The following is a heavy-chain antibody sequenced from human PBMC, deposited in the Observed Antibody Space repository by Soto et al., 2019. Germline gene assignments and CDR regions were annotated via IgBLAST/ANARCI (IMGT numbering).Heavy chain of an antibody. J-gene: IGHJ4*02. Sequence: EVQLLESGGGLVQPGGSLRLSCAASGFTFSSYAMSWVRQAPGKGLEWVSAISGSGGSTYYADSVKGRFTISRDNSNNTLYLQMNSLRAEDTAVYYWGTQKDGALAYWGQGTLVTVSS. CDR1: GFTFSSYA. CDR3: GTQKDGALAY. CDR2: ISGSGGST. V-gene: IGHV3-23*01. D-gene: IGHD1-26*01.